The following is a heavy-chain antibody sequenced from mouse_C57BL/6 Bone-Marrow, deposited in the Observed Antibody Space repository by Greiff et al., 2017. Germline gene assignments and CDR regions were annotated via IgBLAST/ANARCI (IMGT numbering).Heavy chain of an antibody. J-gene: IGHJ3*01. Sequence: VQLQQSGPELVKPGASVKISCKASGYAFSSSWMNWVKQRPGKGLEWIGRIYPGDGATNYNGKFKGKATLTADKSSSTAYMQLSSLTSEDSAVYCYARRGVDSNYVWFAYGGQGTLVTVSA. CDR1: GYAFSSSW. CDR2: IYPGDGAT. CDR3: ARRGVDSNYVWFAY. V-gene: IGHV1-82*01. D-gene: IGHD2-5*01.